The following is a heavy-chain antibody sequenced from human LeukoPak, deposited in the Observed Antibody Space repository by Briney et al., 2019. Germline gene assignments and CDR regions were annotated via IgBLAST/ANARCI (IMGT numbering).Heavy chain of an antibody. D-gene: IGHD5-12*01. CDR3: ARGDDYQYYLDV. CDR1: GVSISSSSYY. V-gene: IGHV4-39*07. CDR2: IYYSGST. J-gene: IGHJ6*03. Sequence: PSETLSLTCTVSGVSISSSSYYWGWVRQPPGKGLEWIGSIYYSGSTYYNPSLKSRIIISVDTSKNQLSLWLSSVTAADTAVYYCARGDDYQYYLDVWGKGTTVTVSS.